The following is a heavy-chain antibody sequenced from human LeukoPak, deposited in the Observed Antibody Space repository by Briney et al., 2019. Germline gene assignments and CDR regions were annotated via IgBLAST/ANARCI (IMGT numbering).Heavy chain of an antibody. Sequence: PGRSLRLSCAASGFTFSYYTMHWVRQAPGKGLEWVAVISYDGSNEYYADSVKGRFTISRDNSKNTLYLQMNSLRVEDTAVYYCARDRRYCSSTSCYETYYYYGMDVWGQGTTVTVSS. CDR3: ARDRRYCSSTSCYETYYYYGMDV. CDR1: GFTFSYYT. CDR2: ISYDGSNE. J-gene: IGHJ6*02. D-gene: IGHD2-2*01. V-gene: IGHV3-30-3*01.